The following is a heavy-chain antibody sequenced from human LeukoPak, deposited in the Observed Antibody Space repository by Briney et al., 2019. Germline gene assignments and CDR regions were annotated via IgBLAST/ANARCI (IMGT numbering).Heavy chain of an antibody. CDR2: IYYSGST. J-gene: IGHJ4*02. V-gene: IGHV4-31*03. Sequence: SETLSLTCTVSGGSISSGGYYWSWIRQHPGKGLEWIGYIYYSGSTYYNPSLKSRVTISVDTSKNQFSLKLSSVTAADTAVYYCARGSRGYSYGWGQGTLVTVSS. CDR1: GGSISSGGYY. D-gene: IGHD5-18*01. CDR3: ARGSRGYSYG.